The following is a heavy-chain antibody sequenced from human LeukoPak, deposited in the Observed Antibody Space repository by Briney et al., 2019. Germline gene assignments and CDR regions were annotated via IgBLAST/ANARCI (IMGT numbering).Heavy chain of an antibody. J-gene: IGHJ4*02. CDR2: INPSGGST. CDR3: ARDESIAALEY. CDR1: GYTFTNYF. D-gene: IGHD6-6*01. Sequence: ASVNVSFTASGYTFTNYFMQWVRQAPGQGLEWMGKINPSGGSTSYAQKFQGRVTMTRDTSTSTVYMEVSSLRFEDTAVYYCARDESIAALEYWGQGTLVTVSS. V-gene: IGHV1-46*01.